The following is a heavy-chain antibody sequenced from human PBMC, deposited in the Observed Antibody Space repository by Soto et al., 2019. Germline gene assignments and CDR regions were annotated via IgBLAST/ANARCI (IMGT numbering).Heavy chain of an antibody. D-gene: IGHD2-15*01. CDR1: GFTFSSYA. CDR3: ARDGYCSGGSCYFGFSRWFDP. Sequence: GGSLRLSCAASGFTFSSYAMSWVRQAPGKGLEWVSGISGSGGNTNYADSVKGRFTISRDNSKNTLYLQMSSLRAEDTAVYYCARDGYCSGGSCYFGFSRWFDPWGQGTLVTVSS. V-gene: IGHV3-23*01. J-gene: IGHJ5*02. CDR2: ISGSGGNT.